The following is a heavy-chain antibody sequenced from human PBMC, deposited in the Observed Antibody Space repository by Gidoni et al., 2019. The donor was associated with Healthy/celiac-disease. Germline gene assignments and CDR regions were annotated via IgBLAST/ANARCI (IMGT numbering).Heavy chain of an antibody. CDR2: IKSKTDGGKT. CDR3: TTSGGPGSGYYGSDY. Sequence: EVQLVESGGGLVKPGGSLRLSCAASAFTFSNAWMSWVRQAPGKGLEWVGRIKSKTDGGKTDYAEPVKGRFTIARDDSKNTLYLQMNSLKTEDTAVYYWTTSGGPGSGYYGSDYWGQGTLVTVSS. CDR1: AFTFSNAW. J-gene: IGHJ4*02. D-gene: IGHD3-3*01. V-gene: IGHV3-15*01.